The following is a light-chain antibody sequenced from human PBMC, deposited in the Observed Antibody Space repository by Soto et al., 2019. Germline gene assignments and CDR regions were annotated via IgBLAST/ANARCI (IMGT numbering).Light chain of an antibody. CDR2: GYN. CDR3: AAWDDSLRGPV. Sequence: QSVLTQPPSASGSPGQSVTISCTGTSGDIGGYDYVSWYQQHPGKAPKLLFYGYNQRPSGVPDRFSGSKSGTSASLAISGLRSEDEALYYCAAWDDSLRGPVFGGGTKLTVL. J-gene: IGLJ3*02. V-gene: IGLV1-47*02. CDR1: SGDIGGYDY.